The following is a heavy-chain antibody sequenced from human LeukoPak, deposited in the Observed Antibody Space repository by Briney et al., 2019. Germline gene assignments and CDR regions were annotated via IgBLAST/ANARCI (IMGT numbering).Heavy chain of an antibody. D-gene: IGHD5-12*01. Sequence: GGSLRLSCAASGFTFSSYAMSWVRQAPGKGLEWVSGISGSGGSTYYADSVKGRFTISRDNSKNTLYLQMNSLRAEDTAVYYCVRVANGATFDYWGRGTLVTVSS. V-gene: IGHV3-23*01. J-gene: IGHJ4*02. CDR2: ISGSGGST. CDR1: GFTFSSYA. CDR3: VRVANGATFDY.